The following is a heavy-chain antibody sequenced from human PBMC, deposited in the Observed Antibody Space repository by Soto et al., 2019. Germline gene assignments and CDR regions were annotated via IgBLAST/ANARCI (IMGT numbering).Heavy chain of an antibody. CDR1: GGSISVYY. CDR3: ARGVGSSPPRY. Sequence: SETHCLTCTIAGGSISVYYGSWVRQPPGHELEWIGYIYASGSPYYNPSLRSRVTISADTSKNQISLKLTSPTAADTAVYYCARGVGSSPPRYWGRGTLVTV. CDR2: IYASGSP. V-gene: IGHV4-59*01. J-gene: IGHJ4*02. D-gene: IGHD1-26*01.